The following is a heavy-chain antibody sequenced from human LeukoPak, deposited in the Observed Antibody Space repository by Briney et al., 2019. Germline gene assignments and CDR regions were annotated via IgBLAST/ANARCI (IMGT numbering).Heavy chain of an antibody. CDR2: ISGSGGST. J-gene: IGHJ4*02. V-gene: IGHV3-23*01. Sequence: GGSLRLSCAASGFTFSSYAMSWVRQAPGKGLEWVSAISGSGGSTYYADSVKGRFTISRDNSKNTLYLQMNSLRAEDTAVYYCAKDPLYYYDSSADDYWAREPWSPSPQ. CDR3: AKDPLYYYDSSADDY. D-gene: IGHD3-22*01. CDR1: GFTFSSYA.